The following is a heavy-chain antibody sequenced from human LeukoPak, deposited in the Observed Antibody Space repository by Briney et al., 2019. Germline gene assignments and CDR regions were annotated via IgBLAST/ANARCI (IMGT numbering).Heavy chain of an antibody. J-gene: IGHJ5*02. CDR2: ISGSGGST. V-gene: IGHV3-23*01. D-gene: IGHD6-19*01. CDR3: ARGTGYSSGWYSWFDP. Sequence: PGGSLRLSCAASGFTFSSYAMSWVRQAPGKGLEWVSAISGSGGSTYYADSVKGRFTISRDNSKNTLYLQMNSLRAEDTAVYYCARGTGYSSGWYSWFDPWGQGTLVTVSS. CDR1: GFTFSSYA.